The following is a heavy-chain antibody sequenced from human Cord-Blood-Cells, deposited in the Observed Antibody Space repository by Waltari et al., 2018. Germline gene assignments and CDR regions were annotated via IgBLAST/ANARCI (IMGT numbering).Heavy chain of an antibody. J-gene: IGHJ4*02. CDR1: GGSFSGYY. D-gene: IGHD3-22*01. CDR3: ASYYYYDSSGYYFDY. V-gene: IGHV4-34*01. CDR2: INHSGST. Sequence: QVQLQQWGAGLLKPSETLSLTCAVYGGSFSGYYWSSLRPPPGKGLEWIGEINHSGSTNYNPSLKSRVTISVDTSKNQFSLKLSSVTAADTAVYYCASYYYYDSSGYYFDYWGQGTLVTVSS.